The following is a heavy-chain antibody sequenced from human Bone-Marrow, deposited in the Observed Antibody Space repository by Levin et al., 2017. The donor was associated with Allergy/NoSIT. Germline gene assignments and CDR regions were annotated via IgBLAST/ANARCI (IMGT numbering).Heavy chain of an antibody. J-gene: IGHJ4*02. Sequence: TGGSLRLSCSVSGGSVSSDSHYWSWVRQSPGKGPEWIAYIYYNGKTEYSPSLESRVTISADTSKNQVSLKLRSVTTADTAMYYCARGYKFSWYYFDSWGQGALVTVSS. D-gene: IGHD1-1*01. CDR2: IYYNGKT. CDR1: GGSVSSDSHY. V-gene: IGHV4-61*01. CDR3: ARGYKFSWYYFDS.